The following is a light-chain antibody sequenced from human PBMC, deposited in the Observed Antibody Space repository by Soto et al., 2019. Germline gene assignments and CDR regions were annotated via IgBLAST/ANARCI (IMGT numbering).Light chain of an antibody. V-gene: IGKV1-39*01. CDR2: GAS. CDR3: HQSYNTPQT. Sequence: IQMTQSPFSLSTSVGDRVTITCRASQTIYNYLNWYQQKSGQAPKLLIYGASSLRSGVPSRFSGSGSGTAFTLTITSLQPEDFATYYCHQSYNTPQTFGQGTRLDIK. CDR1: QTIYNY. J-gene: IGKJ5*01.